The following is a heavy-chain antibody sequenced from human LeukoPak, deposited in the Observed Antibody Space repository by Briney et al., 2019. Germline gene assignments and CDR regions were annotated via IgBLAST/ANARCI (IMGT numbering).Heavy chain of an antibody. J-gene: IGHJ5*02. V-gene: IGHV3-21*01. CDR2: ISSSRSFI. CDR1: GFIFSDYA. D-gene: IGHD1-20*01. CDR3: VRITGTGWFDP. Sequence: PGGSLRLSCAASGFIFSDYAMSWVRQAPGKGLEYVSSISSSRSFIYYADSVKGRFTISRDNANKSLFLQMNSLRAEDTAIYYCVRITGTGWFDPWGQGTLVTVSS.